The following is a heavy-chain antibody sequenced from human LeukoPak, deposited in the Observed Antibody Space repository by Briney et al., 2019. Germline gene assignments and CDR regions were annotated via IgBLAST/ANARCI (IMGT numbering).Heavy chain of an antibody. CDR2: IHPNSGGT. V-gene: IGHV1-2*02. J-gene: IGHJ5*02. Sequence: ASXKVSCKASGYTFIDYYMHWVRQAPGQAPXXXXXXMGWIHPNSGGTNYAQKFQGRVTMTRDTSISQAYMELSRLRSDDTAVYYCARDYVGDNWFDPWGQGTLVTVSS. CDR3: ARDYVGDNWFDP. CDR1: GYTFIDYY. D-gene: IGHD3-16*01.